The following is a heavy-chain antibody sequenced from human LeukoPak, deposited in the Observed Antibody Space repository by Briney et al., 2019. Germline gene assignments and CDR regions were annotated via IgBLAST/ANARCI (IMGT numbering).Heavy chain of an antibody. V-gene: IGHV4-4*07. CDR3: ATDITVYYGSGSPY. J-gene: IGHJ4*02. Sequence: PSETLSLTCTVSGGAISGYYWSWIRQPAGKGLEWLGRVYSSGSTKYNPSLESRVTMSVDTSKNQFSLKLNFVTAADTAVYYCATDITVYYGSGSPYWGQGTLVTVSS. D-gene: IGHD3-10*01. CDR2: VYSSGST. CDR1: GGAISGYY.